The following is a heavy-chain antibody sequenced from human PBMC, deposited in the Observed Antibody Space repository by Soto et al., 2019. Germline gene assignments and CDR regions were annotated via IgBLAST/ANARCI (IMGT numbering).Heavy chain of an antibody. Sequence: QVQLGESGGGVVQTGRYLTLSCAASGFTLSTYGMHWVRQAPGKGLEWVATTSFDGGFKNYADSVKGRITISKDNSKNTMYLQMNSLRAEDPAVYYCETGVPLTSEPRPGRYDCWGQGALVTVSS. V-gene: IGHV3-33*03. CDR1: GFTLSTYG. CDR3: ETGVPLTSEPRPGRYDC. J-gene: IGHJ4*02. D-gene: IGHD3-10*01. CDR2: TSFDGGFK.